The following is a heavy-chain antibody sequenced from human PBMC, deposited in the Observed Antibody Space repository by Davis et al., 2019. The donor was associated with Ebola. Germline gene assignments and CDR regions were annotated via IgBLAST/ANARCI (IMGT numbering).Heavy chain of an antibody. CDR1: GFTFSKHA. CDR3: SRLRRAEAENY. Sequence: PGGSLRLSCAASGFTFSKHAMSWVRLAPGKGLEWVSGISGSGGITYHADSVKGRFTISRDNSKNTLYLQMNILRAEDTAMYYCSRLRRAEAENYWGQGTLVTVSS. D-gene: IGHD1-14*01. J-gene: IGHJ4*02. CDR2: ISGSGGIT. V-gene: IGHV3-23*01.